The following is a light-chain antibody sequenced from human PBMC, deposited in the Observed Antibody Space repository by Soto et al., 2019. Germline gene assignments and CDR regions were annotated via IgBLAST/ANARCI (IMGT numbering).Light chain of an antibody. CDR1: QSVSSY. Sequence: EMLLTQSPATLALSPGERATLSCRASQSVSSYLAWYQQKPGQAPRLLIYDASNRATGIPARFSGSGSGTDFTLTISSLEPEDSASYYGLQDHEHLTFGGGTKVDIK. CDR2: DAS. J-gene: IGKJ4*01. V-gene: IGKV3-11*01. CDR3: LQDHEHLT.